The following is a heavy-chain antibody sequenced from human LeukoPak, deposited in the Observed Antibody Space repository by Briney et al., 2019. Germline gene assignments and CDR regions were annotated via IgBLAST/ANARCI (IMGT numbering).Heavy chain of an antibody. CDR3: ARGPHDTAYYFDX. Sequence: GASVKVSCKASGFSFTVYFMHWVRQAPGQGPEWMGRIDPNSDGTNYALKFHGRGTMTRDTPITTTYMYLSKLRSDDTAVYYCARGPHDTAYYFDXWGQGNLVTV. CDR1: GFSFTVYF. D-gene: IGHD5-18*01. CDR2: IDPNSDGT. J-gene: IGHJ4*02. V-gene: IGHV1-2*06.